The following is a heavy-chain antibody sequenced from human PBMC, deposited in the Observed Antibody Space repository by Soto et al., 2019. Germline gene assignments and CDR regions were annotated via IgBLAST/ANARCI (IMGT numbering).Heavy chain of an antibody. Sequence: PSETLSLTCTVSGGSISIYYWSWIRQPPGKGLEWIGYIYYSGSTNYNPSLKSRVTISVDTSKNQFSLKLSSVTAADTAVYYCARGRGPYCSGGSCPSFFDYWGQGTLVTVSS. CDR1: GGSISIYY. V-gene: IGHV4-59*01. D-gene: IGHD2-15*01. CDR2: IYYSGST. CDR3: ARGRGPYCSGGSCPSFFDY. J-gene: IGHJ4*02.